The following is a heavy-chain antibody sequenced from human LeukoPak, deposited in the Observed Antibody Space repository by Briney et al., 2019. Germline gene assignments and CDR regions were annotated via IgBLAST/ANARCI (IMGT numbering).Heavy chain of an antibody. V-gene: IGHV3-48*04. CDR2: IRSSGTTT. CDR1: GFVFSTYS. J-gene: IGHJ4*02. CDR3: ARMNYVSTGWGAPFDY. Sequence: GGSLRLSCAASGFVFSTYSMNWVRQAPGRGLEWLSYIRSSGTTTYYADSVKDRFTISRDNAKNLLFLQMNSLRAEDTAVYYCARMNYVSTGWGAPFDYWGQGTLVTVSS. D-gene: IGHD1-7*01.